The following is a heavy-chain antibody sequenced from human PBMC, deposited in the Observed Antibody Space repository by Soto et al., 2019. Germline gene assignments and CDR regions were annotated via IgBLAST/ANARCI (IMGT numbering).Heavy chain of an antibody. J-gene: IGHJ6*02. V-gene: IGHV5-51*01. Sequence: GESLKISCKGSGYSFTSYWIGWVRQMPGKGLEWMGIIYPGDSDTRYSPSFQGQVTISADKSISTAYLQWSSLKASDTAMYYCARQENRRYYYYDMDVWGQGTTVTVSS. CDR1: GYSFTSYW. CDR2: IYPGDSDT. CDR3: ARQENRRYYYYDMDV.